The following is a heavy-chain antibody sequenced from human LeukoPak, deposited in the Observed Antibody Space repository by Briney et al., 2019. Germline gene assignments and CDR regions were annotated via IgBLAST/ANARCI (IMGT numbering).Heavy chain of an antibody. Sequence: GGSLRLSCAAPGFTLSRNSMHWVRQAPGKGLDWVSSIDSSSTYIYYAESVKGRFTISRDNAKNSLYLQMNSLRAEDAAVYYCARMYTNDYYYYRYMDVWGKGTTVTVSS. CDR2: IDSSSTYI. D-gene: IGHD2-2*02. CDR3: ARMYTNDYYYYRYMDV. CDR1: GFTLSRNS. J-gene: IGHJ6*03. V-gene: IGHV3-21*01.